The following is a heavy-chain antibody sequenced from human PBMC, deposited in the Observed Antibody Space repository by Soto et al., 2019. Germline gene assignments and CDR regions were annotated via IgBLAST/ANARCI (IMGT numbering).Heavy chain of an antibody. CDR3: ARSGSYYPARNRFGP. D-gene: IGHD3-10*01. Sequence: QIELVQSGAEMKNPGASVKVSCKASGYTFTSYGISWVRQAPGQGLEWMGWISGFNDDTNLAQRFQGRITVTKKTSKRTAYMELRSLKSDDTAVYYCARSGSYYPARNRFGPWGQGTLVTVSS. V-gene: IGHV1-18*01. J-gene: IGHJ5*02. CDR1: GYTFTSYG. CDR2: ISGFNDDT.